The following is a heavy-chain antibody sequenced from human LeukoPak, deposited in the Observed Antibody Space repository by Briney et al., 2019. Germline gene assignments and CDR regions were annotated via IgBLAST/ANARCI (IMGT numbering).Heavy chain of an antibody. D-gene: IGHD3-10*01. V-gene: IGHV4-59*08. J-gene: IGHJ4*02. CDR1: GGSISSYY. CDR3: ARRTYYYGSGSYYKGYYFDY. CDR2: IYYSGST. Sequence: PSETLSLTCTVSGGSISSYYWSWIRQPPGKGLEWIGYIYYSGSTNYNPSLKSRVTISVDTSKNQFSLKLSSVTAADTAVYYCARRTYYYGSGSYYKGYYFDYWGQGTLVTVSS.